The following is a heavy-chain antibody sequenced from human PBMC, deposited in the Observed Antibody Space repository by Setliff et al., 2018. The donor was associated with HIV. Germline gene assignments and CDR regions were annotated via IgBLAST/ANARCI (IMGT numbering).Heavy chain of an antibody. J-gene: IGHJ4*02. CDR2: IYNSAST. V-gene: IGHV4-61*08. D-gene: IGHD6-13*01. Sequence: PSETLSLTCTVTGGSISSGGFYWTWIRQHPGKGLEWIGYIYNSASTSYNPSLKSRVTISVDTSKNQFSLKLSSVAAADTAVYYCARGGSRGSWYWDYWGQGTLVTVSS. CDR3: ARGGSRGSWYWDY. CDR1: GGSISSGGFY.